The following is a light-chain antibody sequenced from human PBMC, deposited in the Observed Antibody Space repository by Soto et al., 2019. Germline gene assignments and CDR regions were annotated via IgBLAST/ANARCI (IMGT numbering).Light chain of an antibody. CDR1: QSVRSSY. CDR3: QQYGSSPRFT. Sequence: EIVLTQSPGTLSLSPGERATLACRASQSVRSSYLAWYQQKPGQAPRLLIYGASTSATGIPDRFSGSGFGTDFTLTISRLEPEDFAVYYCQQYGSSPRFTFGPGTKVDIK. CDR2: GAS. J-gene: IGKJ3*01. V-gene: IGKV3-20*01.